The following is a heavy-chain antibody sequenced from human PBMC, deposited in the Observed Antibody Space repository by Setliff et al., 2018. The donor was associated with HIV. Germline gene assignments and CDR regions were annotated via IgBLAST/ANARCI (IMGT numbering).Heavy chain of an antibody. CDR3: ARGHGYWGLYYFDY. CDR2: ISANNGNT. CDR1: GYSLTSYA. J-gene: IGHJ4*02. V-gene: IGHV1-18*01. D-gene: IGHD7-27*01. Sequence: ASVKVSCKASGYSLTSYAFSWVRQAPGQGLEWMGWISANNGNTNYAQKLQGRVTMNTDTSTSTAYMELRSLRSDDTAVYYCARGHGYWGLYYFDYWGQGTLVTVSS.